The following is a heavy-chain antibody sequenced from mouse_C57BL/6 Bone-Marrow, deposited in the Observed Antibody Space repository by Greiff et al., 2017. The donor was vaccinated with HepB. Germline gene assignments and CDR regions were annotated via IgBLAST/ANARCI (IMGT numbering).Heavy chain of an antibody. D-gene: IGHD1-1*01. V-gene: IGHV5-16*01. CDR3: AREHYGSSYPFDY. Sequence: EVKVVESEGGLVQPGSSMKLSCTASGFTFSDYYMAWVRQVPEKGLEWVANINYDGSSTYYLDSLKSRFIISRDNAKNILYLQMSSLKSEDTATYYCAREHYGSSYPFDYWGQGTTLTVSS. J-gene: IGHJ2*01. CDR1: GFTFSDYY. CDR2: INYDGSST.